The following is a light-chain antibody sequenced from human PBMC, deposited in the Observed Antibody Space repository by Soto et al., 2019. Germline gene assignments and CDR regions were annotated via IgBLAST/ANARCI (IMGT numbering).Light chain of an antibody. Sequence: ESVLTQSQGTLSLSPGERATRSCRASQSVSSSYLAWYQQKPGQAPRLLIYGASNRATGIPARFSGGESGTDFTLTISSLEPEDFAVYYCQQRSNWPPTFGQGTKVDI. J-gene: IGKJ1*01. CDR2: GAS. V-gene: IGKV3D-20*02. CDR1: QSVSSSY. CDR3: QQRSNWPPT.